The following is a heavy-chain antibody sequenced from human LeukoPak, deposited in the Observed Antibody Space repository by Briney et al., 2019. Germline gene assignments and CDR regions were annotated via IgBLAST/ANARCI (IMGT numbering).Heavy chain of an antibody. CDR2: INPRGDST. J-gene: IGHJ5*02. V-gene: IGHV1-46*01. D-gene: IGHD2-8*01. CDR1: GYIFTTYS. CDR3: ARKWSSRDWFDP. Sequence: GASVKVSCKTSGYIFTTYSIHWVRRAPGQGLEWLGVINPRGDSTVYAQNFQGRVTMTSDTSTSTIYMELSGLKYEDTGLYFCARKWSSRDWFDPWGQGTLVTVSS.